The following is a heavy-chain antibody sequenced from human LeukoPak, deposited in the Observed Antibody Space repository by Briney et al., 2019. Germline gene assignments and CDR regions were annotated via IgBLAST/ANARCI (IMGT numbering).Heavy chain of an antibody. V-gene: IGHV1-2*06. D-gene: IGHD3-3*01. CDR1: GYTFTGYY. Sequence: ASVKVSCKASGYTFTGYYIHWVRQAPGQGLEWMGRINCNGGGTSYAQKFQGRVTMTRDTSISTAYMELDRLTSDDTAVYYCARDSGVDAHIDYWGQGTLVTVSA. CDR2: INCNGGGT. J-gene: IGHJ4*02. CDR3: ARDSGVDAHIDY.